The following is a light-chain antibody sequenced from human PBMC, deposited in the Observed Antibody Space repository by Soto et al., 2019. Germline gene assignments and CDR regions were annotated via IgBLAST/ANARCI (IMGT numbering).Light chain of an antibody. CDR2: GNS. J-gene: IGLJ2*01. Sequence: QSVLTQPPSVSGAPGQTVTISCTGSSSNIGAGYDVHWYQQLPGTAPKLLIYGNSNRLSGVPYRFSGSKSGTSASLAITGLQDEDEADYYCQSYDSGLGEFGGGTKVTVL. CDR1: SSNIGAGYD. CDR3: QSYDSGLGE. V-gene: IGLV1-40*01.